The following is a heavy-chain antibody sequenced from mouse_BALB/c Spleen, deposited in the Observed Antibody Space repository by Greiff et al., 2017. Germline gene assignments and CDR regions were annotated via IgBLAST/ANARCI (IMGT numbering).Heavy chain of an antibody. CDR1: GFTFSSFG. CDR3: ARSFYYGSSYWYFDV. V-gene: IGHV5-17*02. J-gene: IGHJ1*01. D-gene: IGHD1-1*01. Sequence: EVMLVESGGGLVQPGGSRKLSCAASGFTFSSFGMHWVRQAPEKGLEWVAYISSGSSTIYYADTVKGRFTISRDNPKNTLFLQMTSLRSEDTAMYYCARSFYYGSSYWYFDVWGAGTTVTVSS. CDR2: ISSGSSTI.